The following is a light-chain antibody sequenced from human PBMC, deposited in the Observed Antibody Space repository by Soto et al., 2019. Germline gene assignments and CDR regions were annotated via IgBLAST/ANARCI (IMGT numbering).Light chain of an antibody. J-gene: IGKJ1*01. CDR1: QGISSY. Sequence: AIRMTQSPSSFSASTGDRVTITCRASQGISSYLAWYQQKPGKAPKLLIYAASTLQSGVPSRFSGSGSGTDFTPPNRRPEAENFATFLFQKYFSYPGTFGQGTKGENK. CDR2: AAS. CDR3: QKYFSYPGT. V-gene: IGKV1-8*01.